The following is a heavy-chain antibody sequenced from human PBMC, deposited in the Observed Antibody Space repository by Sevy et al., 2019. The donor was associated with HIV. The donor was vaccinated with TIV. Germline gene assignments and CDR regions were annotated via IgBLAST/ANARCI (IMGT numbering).Heavy chain of an antibody. CDR3: AREYGGPTKHAFDI. CDR1: GFTFSSYA. J-gene: IGHJ3*02. V-gene: IGHV3-30-3*01. Sequence: GGSLRLSCAASGFTFSSYAMHWVRQAPGKGLEWVAVISYDGSNKYYADSVKGRFTISRDNSKNTLYLQMNSLRAEDTAVYYCAREYGGPTKHAFDIWGQGTMVTVSS. CDR2: ISYDGSNK. D-gene: IGHD3-10*01.